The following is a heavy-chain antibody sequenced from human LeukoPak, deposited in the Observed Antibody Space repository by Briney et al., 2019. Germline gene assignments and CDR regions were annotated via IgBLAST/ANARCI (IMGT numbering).Heavy chain of an antibody. D-gene: IGHD3-10*01. V-gene: IGHV4-38-2*01. CDR2: IYHSGST. J-gene: IGHJ4*02. CDR1: GYSISSGYY. Sequence: SSETLSLTCAVSGYSISSGYYWGWIRQPPGKGLKWIGSIYHSGSTYYNPSLKSRVTISVDTSKNQFSLKLSSVTAADTAVYYCSRKRWFGELFLFDYWGQGTLVTVSS. CDR3: SRKRWFGELFLFDY.